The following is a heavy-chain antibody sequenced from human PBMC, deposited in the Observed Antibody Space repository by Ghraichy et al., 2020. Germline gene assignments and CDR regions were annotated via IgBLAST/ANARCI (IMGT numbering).Heavy chain of an antibody. CDR3: AKAGGMTAVTRYFHY. Sequence: LSLTCAASGFTFTSYAMSWVRQAPGQGLEWVSTISVSGDITYYADSVKGRFTISRDNSKNTLYLQMNSLRAEDTAFYYCAKAGGMTAVTRYFHYWGQGTLVTISS. CDR2: ISVSGDIT. V-gene: IGHV3-23*01. D-gene: IGHD4-17*01. J-gene: IGHJ4*02. CDR1: GFTFTSYA.